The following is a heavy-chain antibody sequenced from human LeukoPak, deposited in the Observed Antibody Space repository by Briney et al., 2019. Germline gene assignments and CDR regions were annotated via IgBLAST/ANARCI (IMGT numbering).Heavy chain of an antibody. V-gene: IGHV1-18*01. CDR2: ISAYNGNT. CDR1: GYTFTSYG. CDR3: ARRRVTVTTFDYYYYMDV. J-gene: IGHJ6*03. D-gene: IGHD4-17*01. Sequence: ASVKVSCKASGYTFTSYGISWVRQAPGQGLEWMGWISAYNGNTNYAQKLQGRVTMTTDTSTSTAYMELRSLRSDDTAVYYCARRRVTVTTFDYYYYMDVWGKGTTVTVSS.